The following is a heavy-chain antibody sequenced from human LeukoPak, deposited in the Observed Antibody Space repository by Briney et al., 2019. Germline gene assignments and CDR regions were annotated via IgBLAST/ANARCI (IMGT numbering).Heavy chain of an antibody. Sequence: TLSLXXXVFGXSXSSSSYYWGWIRQPPGKGLEWIGSIYYSGSTYYNPSLKSRVTISIDTSKNQFSLKLSSVTAADTAVYYCARGEYYFDYWGQGTLVTVPS. D-gene: IGHD3-10*01. V-gene: IGHV4-39*07. CDR2: IYYSGST. CDR3: ARGEYYFDY. J-gene: IGHJ4*02. CDR1: GXSXSSSSYY.